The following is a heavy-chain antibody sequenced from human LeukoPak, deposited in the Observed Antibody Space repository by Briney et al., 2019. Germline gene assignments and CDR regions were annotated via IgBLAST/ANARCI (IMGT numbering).Heavy chain of an antibody. CDR2: IYTAGTT. D-gene: IGHD5-24*01. Sequence: KPSETLSLTCTVAGGPITTNYWSWIRQPAGKGLEWIGRIYTAGTTNYNPSLKSRVTMSVDTSKSQFSLKLNSVTAADTAVYYCARDRRDGYNSFYYFDYWGQGTLVTVSS. CDR1: GGPITTNY. J-gene: IGHJ4*02. V-gene: IGHV4-4*07. CDR3: ARDRRDGYNSFYYFDY.